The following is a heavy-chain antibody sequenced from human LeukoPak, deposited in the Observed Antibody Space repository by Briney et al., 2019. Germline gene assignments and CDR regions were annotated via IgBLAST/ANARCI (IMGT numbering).Heavy chain of an antibody. CDR3: ARLFDTTGYTHDAFDV. CDR1: GYTFTDHY. J-gene: IGHJ3*01. Sequence: ASVKVSCKALGYTFTDHYFHWLRQAPGQGLEWMGWISAYNGNTNYAQKFQGRVTMTTDRSTSTAYMELRSLRSDDTAVYYCARLFDTTGYTHDAFDVWGQGTMVTVSS. CDR2: ISAYNGNT. V-gene: IGHV1-18*04. D-gene: IGHD3-22*01.